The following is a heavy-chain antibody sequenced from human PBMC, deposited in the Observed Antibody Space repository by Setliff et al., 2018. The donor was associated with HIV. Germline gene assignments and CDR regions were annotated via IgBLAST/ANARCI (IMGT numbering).Heavy chain of an antibody. CDR1: GGSISSSRYY. CDR2: IYYSGST. J-gene: IGHJ6*03. V-gene: IGHV4-39*07. Sequence: SETLSLTCTVSGGSISSSRYYWGCIRQPPGKGLEWIGSIYYSGSTYYNPSLKSRVTISVDTSKDQFSLKLSSVTAADTAMYYCARDMTTVTYYYSYYYIDFWGNRTPVTVSS. CDR3: ARDMTTVTYYYSYYYIDF. D-gene: IGHD4-17*01.